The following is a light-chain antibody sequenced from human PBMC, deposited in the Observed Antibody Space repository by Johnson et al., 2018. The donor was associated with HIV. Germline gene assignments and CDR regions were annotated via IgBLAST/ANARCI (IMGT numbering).Light chain of an antibody. J-gene: IGLJ1*01. CDR3: GTWDTSLSAGGV. CDR2: ENT. CDR1: SSNIGNKY. V-gene: IGLV1-51*02. Sequence: QSVLTQPPSVSAAPGQKVTISCSGRSSNIGNKYVSWYQQLPGTAPKLLIYENTKRPSGIPDRFSGSKSGTSATLGITGLQTGDEADYYCGTWDTSLSAGGVFGSGTKVTVL.